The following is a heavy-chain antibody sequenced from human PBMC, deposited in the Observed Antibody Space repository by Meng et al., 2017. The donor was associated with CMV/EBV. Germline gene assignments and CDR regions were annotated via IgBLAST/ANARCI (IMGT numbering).Heavy chain of an antibody. CDR2: LYWNNDE. CDR3: AHRDVSRAFDI. D-gene: IGHD5/OR15-5a*01. Sequence: SGPTLVKPTQTLTLTRTFSGFSLSSTGVGVGWIRQPPGKALEWLTLLYWNNDERYSPSLKSRLSITKDTSKNQVVLTMTNMDPVDTGTYYCAHRDVSRAFDIWGQGTMVTVSS. V-gene: IGHV2-5*01. J-gene: IGHJ3*02. CDR1: GFSLSSTGVG.